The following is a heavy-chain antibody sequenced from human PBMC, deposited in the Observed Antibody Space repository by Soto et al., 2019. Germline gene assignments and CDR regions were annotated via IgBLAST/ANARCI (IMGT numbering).Heavy chain of an antibody. D-gene: IGHD2-2*01. J-gene: IGHJ6*02. CDR1: GSTFSSYA. V-gene: IGHV1-69*01. CDR2: IIPISETT. Sequence: QVQLVQSGAEVKKPGSSVTVSCKASGSTFSSYAISWVRQAPGQGLEWMGGIIPISETTNYAQKFQGRVTITADESKSTAYMELSSLRSEDTAVYYCARSQGSSTSLVIYYYYYYGMDVWGQGTTVTVSS. CDR3: ARSQGSSTSLVIYYYYYYGMDV.